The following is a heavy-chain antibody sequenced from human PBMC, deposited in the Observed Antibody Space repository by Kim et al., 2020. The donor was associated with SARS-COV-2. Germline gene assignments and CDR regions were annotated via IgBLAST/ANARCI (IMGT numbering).Heavy chain of an antibody. Sequence: GGSLRLSCAASGFTFSRYSMNWVRQAPGKGLEWVSSISSSSSYIYYAYSVKGRFNTSRDNAKNSLCLQMNSLRAEETAVYYCARDYYGSYYFDYWGQGILVTVSS. V-gene: IGHV3-21*03. CDR1: GFTFSRYS. D-gene: IGHD2-15*01. CDR3: ARDYYGSYYFDY. CDR2: ISSSSSYI. J-gene: IGHJ4*02.